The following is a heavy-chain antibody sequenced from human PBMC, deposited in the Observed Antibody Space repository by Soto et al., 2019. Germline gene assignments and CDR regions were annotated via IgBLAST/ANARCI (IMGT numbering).Heavy chain of an antibody. CDR2: ISYDGSNK. J-gene: IGHJ4*02. CDR1: GFTFSSYG. D-gene: IGHD3-16*02. V-gene: IGHV3-30*18. CDR3: AKTIYIWGSYHVPFDY. Sequence: QVQLVESGGGVVQPGRSLRLSCAASGFTFSSYGMHWVRQAPGKGLEWVAVISYDGSNKYYADSVKGRFTISRDNSKNTLYLQMNSLRAEDTAVYYCAKTIYIWGSYHVPFDYWGQGTLVTVS.